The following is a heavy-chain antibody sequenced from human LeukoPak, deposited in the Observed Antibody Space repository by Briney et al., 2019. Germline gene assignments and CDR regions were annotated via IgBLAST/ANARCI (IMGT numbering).Heavy chain of an antibody. J-gene: IGHJ6*03. V-gene: IGHV4-59*11. Sequence: PSETLSLTCTVSGGSISSHYWSWIRQPPGKGLEWIGYIYYSGSTNYNPSLKSRVTISVDTSKNQFSLKLSSVTAADTAVYYCARGWGGYSGYDLADYYYYMDVWGKGTTVTVSS. D-gene: IGHD5-12*01. CDR3: ARGWGGYSGYDLADYYYYMDV. CDR1: GGSISSHY. CDR2: IYYSGST.